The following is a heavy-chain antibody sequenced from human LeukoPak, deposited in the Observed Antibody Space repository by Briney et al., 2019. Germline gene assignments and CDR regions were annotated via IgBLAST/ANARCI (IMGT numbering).Heavy chain of an antibody. CDR2: IYFSGST. CDR3: ARHKSSGTYPLDY. J-gene: IGHJ4*02. CDR1: GGSISTYF. Sequence: PSETLSLTCTVSGGSISTYFWSWIRQPPGKGLEWIGHIYFSGSTNYNPSLKSLVTISVDTSKNQFSLKLSSVTAADTAVYYCARHKSSGTYPLDYWGQGTLVTVSS. D-gene: IGHD1-26*01. V-gene: IGHV4-59*08.